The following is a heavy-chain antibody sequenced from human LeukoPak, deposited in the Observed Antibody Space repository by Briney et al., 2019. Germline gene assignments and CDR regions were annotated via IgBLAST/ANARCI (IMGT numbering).Heavy chain of an antibody. CDR2: IYPGDSDT. CDR3: ARSGNVVPAAPLDY. Sequence: GASLQVSCKGSGYSFTSYWIGWVRQLPGKGLEWMGIIYPGDSDTRYSPSFQGQVTISADKSISTAYLQWSSLKASDTAMYYCARSGNVVPAAPLDYWGQGTLVTVSS. J-gene: IGHJ4*02. D-gene: IGHD2-2*01. CDR1: GYSFTSYW. V-gene: IGHV5-51*01.